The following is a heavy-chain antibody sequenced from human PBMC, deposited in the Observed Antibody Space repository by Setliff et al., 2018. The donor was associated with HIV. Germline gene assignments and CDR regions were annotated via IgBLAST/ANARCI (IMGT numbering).Heavy chain of an antibody. J-gene: IGHJ3*02. V-gene: IGHV4-34*01. CDR2: INHSGST. CDR1: GGSFSGYY. D-gene: IGHD3-22*01. CDR3: ARRGGAIGYDRTRRPSFNTFDI. Sequence: SETLSLTCAVYGGSFSGYYWSWIRQPPGKGLEWIGEINHSGSTNYNPSLKSRVTISVNTSKNQFSLKLSSVTAADTAVYYCARRGGAIGYDRTRRPSFNTFDIWGQGTMVTVSS.